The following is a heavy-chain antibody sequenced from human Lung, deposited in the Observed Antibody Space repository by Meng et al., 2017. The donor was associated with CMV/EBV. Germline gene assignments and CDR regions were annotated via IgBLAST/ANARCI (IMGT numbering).Heavy chain of an antibody. D-gene: IGHD3-3*01. V-gene: IGHV3-21*01. Sequence: GGSLRLSCTASGFAFSTYSMTWVRQVPGKAPEWLSAITSGGSTYYAGSVRGRFTISRDNAENSLYLQMNSLRVEDTAVYYCASELRYLEWFSYNDYWGQGVXVTVSS. CDR3: ASELRYLEWFSYNDY. CDR2: ITSGGST. CDR1: GFAFSTYS. J-gene: IGHJ4*02.